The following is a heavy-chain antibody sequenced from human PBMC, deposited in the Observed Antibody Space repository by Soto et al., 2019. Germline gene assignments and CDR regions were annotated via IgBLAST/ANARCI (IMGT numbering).Heavy chain of an antibody. D-gene: IGHD3-10*01. CDR2: LNGSGGST. CDR1: GFTFSNYA. CDR3: ARGFSAGKGSPPDY. V-gene: IGHV3-23*01. Sequence: GGSLRLSCAASGFTFSNYAMTWVRQAPGKGLEWVSGLNGSGGSTSSADSVKGRFAISRDNSKNTLYLQMNSLRDGDTAVYYCARGFSAGKGSPPDYWGQGTMVTVYS. J-gene: IGHJ4*02.